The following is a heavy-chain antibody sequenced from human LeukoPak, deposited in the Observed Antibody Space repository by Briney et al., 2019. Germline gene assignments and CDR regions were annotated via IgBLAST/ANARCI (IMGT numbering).Heavy chain of an antibody. J-gene: IGHJ6*02. D-gene: IGHD3-22*01. Sequence: SETLSLTCTVSGGSISSYYWSWIRQPAGKGLEWIGRIYTSGSTNYNPSLKSRVTISVDTSKNQFSLKLSSVTAADTAVYYCARSADYYDSSVPDLDVRGQGTTVTVSS. CDR3: ARSADYYDSSVPDLDV. V-gene: IGHV4-4*07. CDR1: GGSISSYY. CDR2: IYTSGST.